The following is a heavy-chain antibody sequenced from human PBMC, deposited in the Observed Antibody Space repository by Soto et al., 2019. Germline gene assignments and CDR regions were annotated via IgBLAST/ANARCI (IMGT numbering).Heavy chain of an antibody. D-gene: IGHD3-16*01. J-gene: IGHJ4*02. CDR3: AKGALTSPFDS. CDR1: GFTFTNSA. CDR2: ISGSGDTT. V-gene: IGHV3-23*01. Sequence: EVQLLESGGGVVQPGGSLRVSCAASGFTFTNSAMNWVRQAPGKGLEWVSVISGSGDTTYYADAVKGRFTVSRDNSKNTLFLQMNSLRAEDTALYYCAKGALTSPFDSSGQGTLVTVSS.